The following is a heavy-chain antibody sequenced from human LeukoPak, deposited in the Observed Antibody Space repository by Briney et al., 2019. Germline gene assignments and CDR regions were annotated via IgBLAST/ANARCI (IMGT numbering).Heavy chain of an antibody. Sequence: SETLSLTCTVSGGSISGSSYYWGWVRQPPGKGLEWIGSIYYSGSTYYNPSLRSRVTISEDTSKNQFSLKLTSVTAADTAVYYCARNVGWYSHDSWGQGTLVTVSS. V-gene: IGHV4-39*07. J-gene: IGHJ4*02. CDR2: IYYSGST. CDR1: GGSISGSSYY. CDR3: ARNVGWYSHDS. D-gene: IGHD6-19*01.